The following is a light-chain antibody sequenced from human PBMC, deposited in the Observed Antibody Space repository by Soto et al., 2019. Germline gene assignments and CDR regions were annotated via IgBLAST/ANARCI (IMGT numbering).Light chain of an antibody. Sequence: IQLTQSPSSLSASVGDRVTITCRASQGISSYLAWYQQKPGKAPKLLIYAASTLQSGVPSRFSGSGSGTDFTLTIGSLQPEDFATYYCPQLNSYPLTFGGGTKVDIK. V-gene: IGKV1-9*01. CDR1: QGISSY. CDR2: AAS. J-gene: IGKJ4*01. CDR3: PQLNSYPLT.